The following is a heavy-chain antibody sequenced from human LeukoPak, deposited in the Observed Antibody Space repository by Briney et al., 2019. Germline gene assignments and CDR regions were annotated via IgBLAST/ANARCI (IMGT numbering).Heavy chain of an antibody. CDR1: GFTFSNAW. Sequence: GGSLRLSCAASGFTFSNAWMSWVRQAPGKGLEWVGRIKSKTDGGTTDYAAPVKGRFTISRDDSKNTLYLQMNTLRAEDTAVYYCARDRYYYGMDVWGQGTTVTVSS. CDR3: ARDRYYYGMDV. V-gene: IGHV3-15*05. CDR2: IKSKTDGGTT. J-gene: IGHJ6*02.